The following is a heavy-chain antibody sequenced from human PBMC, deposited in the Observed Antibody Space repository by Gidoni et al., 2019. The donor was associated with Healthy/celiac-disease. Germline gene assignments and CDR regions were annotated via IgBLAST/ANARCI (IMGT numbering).Heavy chain of an antibody. CDR3: ARARSLSDGYNSCVAFDI. Sequence: NWVSSISSSSSYIYYADSVKGLFTISRDNAKNSLYLQMNSRRAEDTAGYYCARARSLSDGYNSCVAFDIWGQGTMVTVSS. V-gene: IGHV3-21*01. D-gene: IGHD5-12*01. CDR2: ISSSSSYI. J-gene: IGHJ3*02.